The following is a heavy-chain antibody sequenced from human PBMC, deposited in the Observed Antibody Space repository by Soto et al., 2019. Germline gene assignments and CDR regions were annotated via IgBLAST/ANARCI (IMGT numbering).Heavy chain of an antibody. CDR1: GFTFSSHG. J-gene: IGHJ6*02. CDR3: AKGIGYCISTSCYVDYYYGMDV. V-gene: IGHV3-30*18. CDR2: ISYDGTNK. D-gene: IGHD2-2*01. Sequence: PGGSLRLSCAASGFTFSSHGLHWVRQAPSRGLEWVAVISYDGTNKQYGDSVKGRFTISRDNSQNTLYLQMNSLRAEDTAVYYCAKGIGYCISTSCYVDYYYGMDVWGQGTTVTVSS.